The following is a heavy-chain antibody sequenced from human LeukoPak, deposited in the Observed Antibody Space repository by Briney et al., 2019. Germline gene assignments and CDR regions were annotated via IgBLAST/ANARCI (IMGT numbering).Heavy chain of an antibody. Sequence: GGSLRLSCAASGFTFSSYSMNWVRQAPGKGLEWVSAISGSGGSIYYAGSVKGRFIISRDNSKNTLYLHMNSLRAEDTAVYYCATDQDVVVVPVAEYWGQGTLVTVSS. CDR3: ATDQDVVVVPVAEY. CDR2: ISGSGGSI. V-gene: IGHV3-23*01. D-gene: IGHD2-2*01. J-gene: IGHJ4*02. CDR1: GFTFSSYS.